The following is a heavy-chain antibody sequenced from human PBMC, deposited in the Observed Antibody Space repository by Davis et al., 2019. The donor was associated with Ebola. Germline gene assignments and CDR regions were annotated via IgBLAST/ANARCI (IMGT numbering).Heavy chain of an antibody. V-gene: IGHV5-51*01. D-gene: IGHD3-3*01. CDR2: IYPGDSDT. CDR1: GYSFTSYW. Sequence: KISCKASGYSFTSYWIGWVRQMPGKGLEWMGIIYPGDSDTRYSPSFQGQVTISADKSISTAYLQWSSLKASDTAMYYCARQTHDFWSGPRTWFDPWGQGTLVTVSS. J-gene: IGHJ5*02. CDR3: ARQTHDFWSGPRTWFDP.